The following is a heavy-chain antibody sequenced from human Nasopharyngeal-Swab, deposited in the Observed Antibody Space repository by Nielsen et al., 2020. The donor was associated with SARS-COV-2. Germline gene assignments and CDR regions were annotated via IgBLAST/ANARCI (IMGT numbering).Heavy chain of an antibody. CDR1: GFTFSSYE. V-gene: IGHV3-21*05. D-gene: IGHD6-13*01. Sequence: GESLKISCAASGFTFSSYEMNWVRQAPGKGLEWVSYISSSSSYIYYADSVKGRFTISRDNAKNSLYLQMNSLRAEDTAVYYCAVSSWQDFDPWGQGTLVTVSS. CDR2: ISSSSSYI. CDR3: AVSSWQDFDP. J-gene: IGHJ5*02.